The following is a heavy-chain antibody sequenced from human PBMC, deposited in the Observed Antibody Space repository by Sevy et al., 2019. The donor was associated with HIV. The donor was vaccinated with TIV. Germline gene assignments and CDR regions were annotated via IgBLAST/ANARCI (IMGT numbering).Heavy chain of an antibody. CDR2: VYYNGAT. CDR3: ARELGAVWTGRYHQYPYSMDV. D-gene: IGHD3-16*01. Sequence: TLSLTYTVSGGSLSRYYWSWIRQSPGKGLEWIGYVYYNGATNYNPSLKSRLSLALDTSKNQFSLSLGSVTAADTAVYYCARELGAVWTGRYHQYPYSMDVWGHGTTVTVSS. J-gene: IGHJ6*02. CDR1: GGSLSRYY. V-gene: IGHV4-59*01.